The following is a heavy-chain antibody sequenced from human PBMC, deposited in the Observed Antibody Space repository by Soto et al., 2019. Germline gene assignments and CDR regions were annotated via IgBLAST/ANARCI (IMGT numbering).Heavy chain of an antibody. Sequence: QVQLQESGLGLVNPSQTLSLTCTVSGGSITSGDYYWSWVRQPPGKGLEWIGYIYHTGTTYYSPSPRTLLTISVDTSNNDLSLKQSPVRAAHTAVYSFHQLAGRFEPWGQRVLVTVSS. D-gene: IGHD6-19*01. V-gene: IGHV4-30-4*01. CDR3: HQLAGRFEP. J-gene: IGHJ5*02. CDR1: GGSITSGDYY. CDR2: IYHTGTT.